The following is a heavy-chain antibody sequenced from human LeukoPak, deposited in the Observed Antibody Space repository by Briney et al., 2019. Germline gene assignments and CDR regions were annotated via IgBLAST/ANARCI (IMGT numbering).Heavy chain of an antibody. D-gene: IGHD2-21*01. CDR2: IGSSSSYI. V-gene: IGHV3-21*01. Sequence: GGSLRLSCAASGFTFSSYSMNWVRQAPGKGLEWVSSIGSSSSYIYCADSVKGRFTISRDNAKNSLYLQMNSLRAEDTAVYYCARDMVVNAIRTWYFDLWGRGTLVTVSS. J-gene: IGHJ2*01. CDR3: ARDMVVNAIRTWYFDL. CDR1: GFTFSSYS.